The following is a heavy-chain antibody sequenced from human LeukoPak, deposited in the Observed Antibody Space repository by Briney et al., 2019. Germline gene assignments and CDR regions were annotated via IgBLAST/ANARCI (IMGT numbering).Heavy chain of an antibody. J-gene: IGHJ4*02. CDR3: ARGPRAAADDY. CDR1: GYTFINFA. CDR2: INAYNGKT. V-gene: IGHV1-3*01. Sequence: EASVKVSCKASGYTFINFAINWGRQAPGQRPEWMGWINAYNGKTKYSQKFQDRLTITRDTSASTAYLGLSSLTSEDTAVYYCARGPRAAADDYWGQGSLVTVSS. D-gene: IGHD6-13*01.